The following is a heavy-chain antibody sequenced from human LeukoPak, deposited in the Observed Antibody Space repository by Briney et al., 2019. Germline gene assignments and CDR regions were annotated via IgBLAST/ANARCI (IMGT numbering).Heavy chain of an antibody. Sequence: GRSLRLSCAASGFTFSSYGMHWVRQAPGKGLEWVAVISYDGSNKYYADSVKGRFTISRDNSKNKLCLQMNSLRLEDTAVYYCARDLDIAAAGTIGYWGQGTLVTVSS. CDR3: ARDLDIAAAGTIGY. V-gene: IGHV3-30*03. CDR2: ISYDGSNK. D-gene: IGHD6-13*01. CDR1: GFTFSSYG. J-gene: IGHJ4*02.